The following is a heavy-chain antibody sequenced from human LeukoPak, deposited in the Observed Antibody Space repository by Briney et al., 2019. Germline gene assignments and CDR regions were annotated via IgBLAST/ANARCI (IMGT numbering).Heavy chain of an antibody. Sequence: GGSLRLSCAASGLTFSTNPMHWVRQAPGKGLEWVAVISYDGNAKYYADSVKGRFTISRDNSKNTLYLQMNSLRAEDTAVYYCAKVRRGDYFAFDIWGQGTMVTVSS. CDR1: GLTFSTNP. V-gene: IGHV3-30*04. D-gene: IGHD4-17*01. CDR3: AKVRRGDYFAFDI. J-gene: IGHJ3*02. CDR2: ISYDGNAK.